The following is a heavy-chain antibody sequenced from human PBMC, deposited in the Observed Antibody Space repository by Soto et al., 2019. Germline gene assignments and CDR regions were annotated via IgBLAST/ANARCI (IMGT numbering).Heavy chain of an antibody. CDR3: ARTLRYCSSTSCYALGGYSGYYGMDV. CDR2: INHSGST. J-gene: IGHJ6*02. V-gene: IGHV4-34*01. D-gene: IGHD2-2*01. CDR1: GGSFSGYY. Sequence: SETLSLTCAVYGGSFSGYYWSWIRQPPGKGLEWIGEINHSGSTNYNPSLKSRVTISVDTSKNQFSLKLSSVTAADTAVYYCARTLRYCSSTSCYALGGYSGYYGMDVWGQGTTVTVSS.